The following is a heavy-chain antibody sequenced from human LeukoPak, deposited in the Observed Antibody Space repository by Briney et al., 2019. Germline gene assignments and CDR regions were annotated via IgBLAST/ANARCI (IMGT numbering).Heavy chain of an antibody. Sequence: GESLKISCKGSGYNFATYWIGWVRQMPGKGLEWMGYVYPADSDTRYSPSFQGQVTISADRSISTAYLQWSSLRASDTAMHYCTRQVYGSTSGGWFDPWGQGTLVTVSS. CDR2: VYPADSDT. J-gene: IGHJ5*02. D-gene: IGHD1-26*01. V-gene: IGHV5-51*01. CDR3: TRQVYGSTSGGWFDP. CDR1: GYNFATYW.